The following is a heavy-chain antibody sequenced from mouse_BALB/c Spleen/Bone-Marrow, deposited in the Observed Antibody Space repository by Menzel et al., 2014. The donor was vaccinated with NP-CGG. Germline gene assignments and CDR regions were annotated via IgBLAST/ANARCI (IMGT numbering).Heavy chain of an antibody. J-gene: IGHJ4*01. Sequence: QVQLQQSGDELVKPGASVKLSCMASGFTFTSYWIHWVKQRPGQGPEWIGEINPSNGRTNYNEKFKRKATLTEDKSSSTAYMQLSSLTSEDSAVYYCARDGNYRYAMDYWCQGTSVTVSS. CDR1: GFTFTSYW. D-gene: IGHD2-1*01. V-gene: IGHV1S81*02. CDR2: INPSNGRT. CDR3: ARDGNYRYAMDY.